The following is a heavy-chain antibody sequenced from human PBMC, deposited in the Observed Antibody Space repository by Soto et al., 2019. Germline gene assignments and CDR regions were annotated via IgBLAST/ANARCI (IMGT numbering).Heavy chain of an antibody. V-gene: IGHV4-59*01. D-gene: IGHD3-10*01. J-gene: IGHJ6*03. CDR2: ISYSGTT. CDR3: ARGSEPGNYYYYYMDL. Sequence: QVQLQESGPGLVKPSETLSLTCSVSGDSISGYYWNWIRQPPGKGLEWIGYISYSGTTNYKPSLKSQVNISLDTSMNRFSLKVRSVTAADTAGYYCARGSEPGNYYYYYMDLWGKGTTVTVAS. CDR1: GDSISGYY.